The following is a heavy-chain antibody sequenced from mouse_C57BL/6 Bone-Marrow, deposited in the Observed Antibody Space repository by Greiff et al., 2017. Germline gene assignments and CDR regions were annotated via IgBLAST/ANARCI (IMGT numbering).Heavy chain of an antibody. V-gene: IGHV1-69*01. CDR2: IDPSDSYT. CDR1: GYTFTSYW. CDR3: ARIGNYAMDY. D-gene: IGHD1-1*02. Sequence: QVQLQQPGAELVKPGASVKMSCKASGYTFTSYWMHWVKQRPGQGLEWIGEIDPSDSYTNYNQKFKGKSTLTVDKSSSTAYMQLSSLTSEDSAVYYCARIGNYAMDYWGQGTSVTVSS. J-gene: IGHJ4*01.